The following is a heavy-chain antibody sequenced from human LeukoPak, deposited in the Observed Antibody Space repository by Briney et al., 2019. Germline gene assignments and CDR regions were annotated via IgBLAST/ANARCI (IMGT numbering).Heavy chain of an antibody. Sequence: ASVKVSCKASGCTFTSYYMHWVRQAPGQGLEWMGIINPSGGSTSYAQKFQGRVTMTRDTSTSTVYMELSSLRSEDTAVYYCARSPTGGYFDYWGQGTLVTVSS. CDR1: GCTFTSYY. D-gene: IGHD7-27*01. CDR2: INPSGGST. J-gene: IGHJ4*02. V-gene: IGHV1-46*01. CDR3: ARSPTGGYFDY.